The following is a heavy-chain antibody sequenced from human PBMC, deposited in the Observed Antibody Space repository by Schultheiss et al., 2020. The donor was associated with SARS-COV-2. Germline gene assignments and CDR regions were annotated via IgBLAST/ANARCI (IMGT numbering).Heavy chain of an antibody. V-gene: IGHV3-23*01. CDR3: AKDPPKADY. CDR1: GFTFSSYS. J-gene: IGHJ4*02. Sequence: GGSLRLSCAASGFTFSSYSMNWVRQAPGKGLEWVASISGSGGSTYYADSVKGRFTISRDNSKNTLYLQMNSLRAEDTAVYYCAKDPPKADYWGQGTLVTVSS. CDR2: ISGSGGST.